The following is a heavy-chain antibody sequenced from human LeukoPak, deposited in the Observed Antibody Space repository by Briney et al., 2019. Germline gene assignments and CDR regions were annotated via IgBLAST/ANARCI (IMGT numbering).Heavy chain of an antibody. Sequence: ASVKVSRKASGYTFTGYYMHWVRQAPGQGLEWMGWINPNSGGTNYAQKFQGRVTMTRDTSISTAYMELSRLRSDDTAVYYCARYSGSYSGFDYWGQGTLVTVSS. V-gene: IGHV1-2*02. CDR1: GYTFTGYY. D-gene: IGHD1-26*01. CDR3: ARYSGSYSGFDY. J-gene: IGHJ4*02. CDR2: INPNSGGT.